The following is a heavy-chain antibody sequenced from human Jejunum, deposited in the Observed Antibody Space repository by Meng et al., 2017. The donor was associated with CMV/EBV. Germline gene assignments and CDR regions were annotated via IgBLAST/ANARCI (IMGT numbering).Heavy chain of an antibody. CDR2: FYYSGAT. CDR1: DDSIISNYY. Sequence: VSDDSIISNYYLSWIRQPPGKGLEWIGYFYYSGATNYNPSLRSRVTILGDTSKSQFSLKLSSVTAADTAVYYCARGGIITHGFDMWGQGTMVTVSS. V-gene: IGHV4-59*01. J-gene: IGHJ3*02. CDR3: ARGGIITHGFDM. D-gene: IGHD3-10*01.